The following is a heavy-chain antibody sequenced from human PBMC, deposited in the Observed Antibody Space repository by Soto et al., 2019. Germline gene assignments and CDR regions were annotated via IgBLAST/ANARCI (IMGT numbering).Heavy chain of an antibody. V-gene: IGHV3-74*03. CDR1: GFILSSYW. CDR2: LHSDGSTT. Sequence: PGGSLRLSCAASGFILSSYWMHWVRQVPGKGLVWVSRLHSDGSTTTYADSVKGRFTISRDNAKNTPYLQMNSLRAEDTAVYYCARELPTTIRGGYYYSYGMDVWGQGTTVTVSS. J-gene: IGHJ6*02. D-gene: IGHD2-2*02. CDR3: ARELPTTIRGGYYYSYGMDV.